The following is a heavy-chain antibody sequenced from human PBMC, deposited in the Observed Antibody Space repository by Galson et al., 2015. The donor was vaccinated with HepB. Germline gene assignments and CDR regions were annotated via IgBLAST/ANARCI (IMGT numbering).Heavy chain of an antibody. V-gene: IGHV5-51*01. CDR2: IYPGDSNT. J-gene: IGHJ6*02. D-gene: IGHD4-17*01. CDR3: ATRPHYGDYYYYGMDV. Sequence: QSGAEVKKPGESLKISCKASGYIFTDYWIGWVRQMPGKGLEWMGIIYPGDSNTRYSPSFQGQVTISADKSISTAYLQWSSLKASDTAMYYCATRPHYGDYYYYGMDVWGQGTTVTVSS. CDR1: GYIFTDYW.